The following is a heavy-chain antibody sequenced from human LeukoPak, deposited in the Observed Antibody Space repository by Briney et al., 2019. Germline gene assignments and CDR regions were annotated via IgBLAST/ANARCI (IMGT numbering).Heavy chain of an antibody. J-gene: IGHJ4*02. V-gene: IGHV1-18*01. CDR1: GYSFTSYG. CDR2: ISGYNGNA. D-gene: IGHD3-22*01. CDR3: ARDGHRRYYYNGSGYYRGDY. Sequence: GASVKVSCKASGYSFTSYGISWVRQAPGQGREWMGWISGYNGNAKYAQKLQGRITMTTDISTSTAYMELRRLRADDTAVYYCARDGHRRYYYNGSGYYRGDYWGQGTLVTVSS.